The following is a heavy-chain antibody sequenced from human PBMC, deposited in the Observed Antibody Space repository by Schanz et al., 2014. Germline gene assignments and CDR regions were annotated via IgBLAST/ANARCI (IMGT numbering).Heavy chain of an antibody. V-gene: IGHV3-74*01. CDR1: GFTFSVYW. CDR2: ISGDGTTT. D-gene: IGHD7-27*01. Sequence: EVQLVESGGGFVQPGGSLRLSCAASGFTFSVYWMHWVRQPPGEGLVSVSRISGDGTTTSYADSVKGRFTISRDNSKNTLFLQMNSLRAEDTAVYYCAKDYRTGAIDYWGQGTLVTVSS. J-gene: IGHJ4*02. CDR3: AKDYRTGAIDY.